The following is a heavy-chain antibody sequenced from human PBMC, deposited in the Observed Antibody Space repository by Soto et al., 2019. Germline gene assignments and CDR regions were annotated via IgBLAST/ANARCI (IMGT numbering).Heavy chain of an antibody. V-gene: IGHV1-46*01. D-gene: IGHD3-22*01. J-gene: IGHJ3*02. CDR1: GYTFTSYY. CDR3: AADHNYYDSSGTNAFNI. CDR2: INAGSGST. Sequence: ASVKVSCKASGYTFTSYYMHWVRQAPGQGLEWLGMINAGSGSTSYAQKFQERVTITRDMSTSTAYMELSSLRSEDTAVYYCAADHNYYDSSGTNAFNIWDQGTMVTVSS.